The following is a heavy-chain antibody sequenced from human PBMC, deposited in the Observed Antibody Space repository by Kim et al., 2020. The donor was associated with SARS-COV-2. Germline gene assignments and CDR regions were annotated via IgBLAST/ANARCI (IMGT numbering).Heavy chain of an antibody. D-gene: IGHD1-26*01. Sequence: ASVKVSCKASGYTFTSYYMHWVRQAPGQGLEWMGIINPSGGSTSYAQKFQGRVTMTRDTSTSTVYMELSSLRSEDTAVYYCASSSGSYYYYYGMDVWGQGTTVTVSS. J-gene: IGHJ6*02. CDR3: ASSSGSYYYYYGMDV. CDR1: GYTFTSYY. V-gene: IGHV1-46*01. CDR2: INPSGGST.